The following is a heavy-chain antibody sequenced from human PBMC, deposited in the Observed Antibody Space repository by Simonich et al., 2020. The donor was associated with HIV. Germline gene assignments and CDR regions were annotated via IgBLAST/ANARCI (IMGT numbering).Heavy chain of an antibody. D-gene: IGHD2-15*01. Sequence: QVQLQQWGAGLLKPSETLSLTCAVYGGSFSGYYWSWIRQPPGKGLEWIGEINHSGSTNYHPPLKSRVTISGDTSKNQFSLKLSSVTAADTAVYYCARGGYCSGGSCYPLFSRYGMDVWGQGTTVTVSS. J-gene: IGHJ6*02. V-gene: IGHV4-34*01. CDR1: GGSFSGYY. CDR3: ARGGYCSGGSCYPLFSRYGMDV. CDR2: INHSGST.